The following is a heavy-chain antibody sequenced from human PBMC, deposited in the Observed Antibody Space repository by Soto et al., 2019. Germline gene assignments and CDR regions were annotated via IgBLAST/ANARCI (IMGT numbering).Heavy chain of an antibody. V-gene: IGHV4-59*01. CDR3: ARDLEGGYYGSGSYSPYNWFDP. CDR2: IYYSGST. J-gene: IGHJ5*02. Sequence: QVQLQESGPGLVKPSETLSLTCTVSGGSISSYYWSWIRQPPGKGLEWIGYIYYSGSTNYNPSLKSRVTISVDTSKNQFTRKLSSVTAADTAVYYCARDLEGGYYGSGSYSPYNWFDPWGQGTLVTVSS. CDR1: GGSISSYY. D-gene: IGHD3-10*01.